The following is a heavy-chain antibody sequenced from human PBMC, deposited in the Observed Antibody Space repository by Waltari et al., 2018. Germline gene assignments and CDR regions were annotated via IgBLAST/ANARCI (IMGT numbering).Heavy chain of an antibody. D-gene: IGHD3-3*01. CDR1: GFTLRSFA. V-gene: IGHV3-30*04. CDR2: ISYDGSSK. CDR3: ARDWNYDFWSGDYAMDV. J-gene: IGHJ6*02. Sequence: QVQLVESGGGVIQPGTSLRLSCSASGFTLRSFAMHWVRQAPGKGLEWVAVISYDGSSKDYADFVRGRLIISRDNSKNTLYLQMNSLRVEDTAVYYCARDWNYDFWSGDYAMDVWGQGTTVTVSS.